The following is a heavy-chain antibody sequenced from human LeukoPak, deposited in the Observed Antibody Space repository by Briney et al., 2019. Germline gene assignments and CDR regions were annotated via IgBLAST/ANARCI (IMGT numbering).Heavy chain of an antibody. J-gene: IGHJ4*02. D-gene: IGHD2-2*01. CDR2: INTGNGNT. CDR3: ARAAVAAAPLPHFDY. CDR1: GYTFTSHS. Sequence: ASVKVSCKASGYTFTSHSMHWVRQAPGQRLDWIGWINTGNGNTKYSQKFQGRVTITMDKSATTAYMELSSLRSEDTAVYYCARAAVAAAPLPHFDYWGQGTLVTVSS. V-gene: IGHV1-3*04.